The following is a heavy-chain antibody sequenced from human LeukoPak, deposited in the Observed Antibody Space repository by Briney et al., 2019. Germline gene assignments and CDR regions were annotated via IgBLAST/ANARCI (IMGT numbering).Heavy chain of an antibody. CDR2: IYYSGST. CDR3: ASCYSTHWYYYYGMDV. D-gene: IGHD4-11*01. J-gene: IGHJ6*02. Sequence: SETLSLTCTVSGGSISSYYWSWIRQPPGKGLEWIGHIYYSGSTNYNPSLKSRVTISVDTPKNQFSLKLRSVTAADTAVYYGASCYSTHWYYYYGMDVWGRRSTASVSS. V-gene: IGHV4-59*01. CDR1: GGSISSYY.